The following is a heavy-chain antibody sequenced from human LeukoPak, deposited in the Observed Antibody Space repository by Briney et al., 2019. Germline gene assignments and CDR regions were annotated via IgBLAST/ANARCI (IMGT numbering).Heavy chain of an antibody. V-gene: IGHV3-30-3*01. CDR1: GFTFSSYA. CDR2: ISYDGSNK. Sequence: GGSLRLSCAASGFTFSSYAMHWVRQAPGKGLEWVAVISYDGSNKYHADSVKGRFTISRDNSKNTLYLQMNSLRAEDTAVYYCAKDRRTYYDILTGYTPLGYWGQGTLVTVSS. CDR3: AKDRRTYYDILTGYTPLGY. J-gene: IGHJ4*02. D-gene: IGHD3-9*01.